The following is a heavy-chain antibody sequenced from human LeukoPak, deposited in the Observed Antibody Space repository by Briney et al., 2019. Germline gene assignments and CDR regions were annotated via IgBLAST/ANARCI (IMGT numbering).Heavy chain of an antibody. V-gene: IGHV5-51*01. D-gene: IGHD3-22*01. CDR1: GYSFTSYW. CDR3: ATRGGYYDSSGYYYYFDY. Sequence: GESLKISCKGSGYSFTSYWIGWVRQMPGKGLEWMGIIYPGDSDTRYSPSFQGQVTISADKSISTAYLQWSSLKASDTAMYYCATRGGYYDSSGYYYYFDYWGQGTLVTVSS. CDR2: IYPGDSDT. J-gene: IGHJ4*02.